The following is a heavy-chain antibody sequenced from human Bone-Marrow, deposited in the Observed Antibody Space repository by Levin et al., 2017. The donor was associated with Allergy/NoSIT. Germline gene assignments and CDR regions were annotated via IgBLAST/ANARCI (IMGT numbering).Heavy chain of an antibody. Sequence: PGGSLRLSCAASGFTFSSYAMSWVRQAPGKGLEWVSAISGSGGSTYYADSVKGRFTISRDNSKNTLYLQMNSLRAEDTAVYYCAKDPTPYSSGVRYYYYGMDVWGQGTTVTVSS. V-gene: IGHV3-23*01. J-gene: IGHJ6*02. CDR2: ISGSGGST. D-gene: IGHD6-19*01. CDR3: AKDPTPYSSGVRYYYYGMDV. CDR1: GFTFSSYA.